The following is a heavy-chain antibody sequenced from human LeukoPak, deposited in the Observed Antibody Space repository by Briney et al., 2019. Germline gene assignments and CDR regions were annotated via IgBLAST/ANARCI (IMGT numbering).Heavy chain of an antibody. Sequence: ASVKVSCKASGYTFTSYDIHWVRQATGQGLGWMGWMNPNSGNTGYAQKFQGRVTMTRNTSISTAYMELSSLRSEDTAVYFCARGRDYDFWSGYYPKQNWFDPWGQGTLVTVSS. D-gene: IGHD3-3*01. CDR3: ARGRDYDFWSGYYPKQNWFDP. J-gene: IGHJ5*02. CDR1: GYTFTSYD. CDR2: MNPNSGNT. V-gene: IGHV1-8*01.